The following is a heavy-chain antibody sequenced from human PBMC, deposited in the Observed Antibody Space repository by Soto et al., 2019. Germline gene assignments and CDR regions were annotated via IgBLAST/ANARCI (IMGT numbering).Heavy chain of an antibody. CDR3: AREGGATTGHDAFDI. D-gene: IGHD1-26*01. Sequence: GVSLRLSCAASGFTFSDYYMSWIRQAPGKGLEWVSYISSSSSYTNYADSVKGRFTISRDNAKNSLYLQMNSLRAEDTAVYYCAREGGATTGHDAFDIWGQGTMVTVSS. V-gene: IGHV3-11*06. CDR2: ISSSSSYT. CDR1: GFTFSDYY. J-gene: IGHJ3*02.